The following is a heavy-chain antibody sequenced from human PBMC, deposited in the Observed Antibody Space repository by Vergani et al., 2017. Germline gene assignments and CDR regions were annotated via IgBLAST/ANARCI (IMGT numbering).Heavy chain of an antibody. D-gene: IGHD5-12*01. CDR2: VSGSSATP. CDR1: GFSFPGYA. Sequence: EVQLLESGGALVQPGGSLRLSCEASGFSFPGYAMSWVRQAPGKGLEWVSSVSGSSATPYYADSVKGRFIISRDNSKNTLHLRMNSLRADDTAVYYCTKGSRGYTGYFFDYWGQGTLATVSS. V-gene: IGHV3-23*01. CDR3: TKGSRGYTGYFFDY. J-gene: IGHJ4*02.